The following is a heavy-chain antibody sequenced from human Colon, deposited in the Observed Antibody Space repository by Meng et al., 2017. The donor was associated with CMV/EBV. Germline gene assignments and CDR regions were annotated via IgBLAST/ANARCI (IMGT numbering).Heavy chain of an antibody. J-gene: IGHJ4*02. D-gene: IGHD2-2*01. CDR1: GYTFTGYY. V-gene: IGHV1-2*02. Sequence: ASLMVSCTASGYTFTGYYLHWVRQAPGQGLEWMAWIDPNSGGTKYAQNFQGRVTLTRDTSISTAYMELSSLRSDDTAVYYCARWYCSSTSCSAYFDYWGQGTLVTVSS. CDR2: IDPNSGGT. CDR3: ARWYCSSTSCSAYFDY.